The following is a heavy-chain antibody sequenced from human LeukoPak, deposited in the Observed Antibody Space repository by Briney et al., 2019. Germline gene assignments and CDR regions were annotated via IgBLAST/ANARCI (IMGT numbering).Heavy chain of an antibody. CDR2: IYHSGST. V-gene: IGHV4-59*01. Sequence: SETLSLTCTVSGGSISSYYWSWIRQPPGKGLEWMGYIYHSGSTKYNPSLESRVTISVDTSKNQFSLKLRSATAADTAVYYCARSSRGLGYDFPFDYWGQGTLVTVSS. CDR1: GGSISSYY. D-gene: IGHD3-3*01. CDR3: ARSSRGLGYDFPFDY. J-gene: IGHJ4*02.